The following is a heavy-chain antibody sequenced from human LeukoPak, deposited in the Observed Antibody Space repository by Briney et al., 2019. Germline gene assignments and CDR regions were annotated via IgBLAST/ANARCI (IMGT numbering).Heavy chain of an antibody. CDR2: ISSSSSTI. D-gene: IGHD3-10*01. CDR1: GFTFSSHS. CDR3: AKAYYYGSGSYYDY. V-gene: IGHV3-48*04. Sequence: PGGSLRLSCAASGFTFSSHSMNWVRQAPGKGLEWVSYISSSSSTIYYADSVKGRFTISRDNAKNSLYLQMNSLRAEDTALYYCAKAYYYGSGSYYDYWGQGTLVTVSS. J-gene: IGHJ4*02.